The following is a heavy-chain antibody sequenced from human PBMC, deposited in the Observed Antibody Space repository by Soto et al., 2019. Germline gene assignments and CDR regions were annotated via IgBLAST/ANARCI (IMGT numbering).Heavy chain of an antibody. CDR2: ISSNGGSI. V-gene: IGHV3-64D*08. Sequence: EVQVVEAGGGLVQPGGSLRLSCSASGFTFSSYALHWVRQAPGKGLEYVAGISSNGGSIFYADSVKGRFTISRDNSKNIVYLQMTGLRGDDTATYSCVKDRFGGTSGYFDSWGRGTLFTVSS. J-gene: IGHJ4*02. D-gene: IGHD2-15*01. CDR3: VKDRFGGTSGYFDS. CDR1: GFTFSSYA.